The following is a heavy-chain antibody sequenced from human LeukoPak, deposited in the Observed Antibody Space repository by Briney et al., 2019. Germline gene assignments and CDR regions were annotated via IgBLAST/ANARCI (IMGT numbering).Heavy chain of an antibody. CDR2: ISYDGSNK. V-gene: IGHV3-30*03. D-gene: IGHD6-13*01. CDR1: GFTFSSYG. Sequence: PGRSLRLSCAASGFTFSSYGMHWVRQAPGKGLEWVAVISYDGSNKYYADSVKGRFTISRDNSKNTLYLQMNSLRAEDTAVYYCARRSSSWLDYWGQGTLVTVSS. J-gene: IGHJ4*02. CDR3: ARRSSSWLDY.